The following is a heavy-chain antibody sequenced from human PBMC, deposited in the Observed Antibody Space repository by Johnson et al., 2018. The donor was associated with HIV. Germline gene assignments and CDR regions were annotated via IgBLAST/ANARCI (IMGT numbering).Heavy chain of an antibody. CDR2: IRYDGNSK. CDR3: AKESKWESRTPHAFDM. V-gene: IGHV3-30*02. J-gene: IGHJ3*02. D-gene: IGHD1-26*01. CDR1: GFTFNTYG. Sequence: QVQLVESGGGVVQPGGSLRLSCAASGFTFNTYGMDWVRQAPGKGLEWVAFIRYDGNSKYYIDSVKGRFTVSRDNSKNTLYLQMKSLRPEDTAVYYCAKESKWESRTPHAFDMWCQGTMVTVSS.